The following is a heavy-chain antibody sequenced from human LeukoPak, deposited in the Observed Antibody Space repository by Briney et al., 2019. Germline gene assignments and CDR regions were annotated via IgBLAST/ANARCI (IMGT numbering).Heavy chain of an antibody. Sequence: GASVKVSCKASGYTFARYYIHWVRQAPGQGLEWMGIINPSGGSTRYAQKVQGRVTMTRDTSTSTVYMELSSLRPDDTAVYYCARGGYYDSSGSFDPWGQGTLVTVSS. J-gene: IGHJ5*02. CDR2: INPSGGST. CDR3: ARGGYYDSSGSFDP. CDR1: GYTFARYY. V-gene: IGHV1-46*01. D-gene: IGHD3-22*01.